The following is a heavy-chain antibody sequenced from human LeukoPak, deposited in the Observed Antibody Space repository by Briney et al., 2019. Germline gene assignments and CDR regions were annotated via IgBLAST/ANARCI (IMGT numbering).Heavy chain of an antibody. Sequence: ASVKVSCKASGCTFTGYNVHWVRQAPGQGLEWLGWINPNSGDTLYPQKFQGRVTLTRDTSISTAYMDLNRLTSDDTAVYYCVRDVHNWNDDYWGQGTLVTVSS. CDR2: INPNSGDT. V-gene: IGHV1-2*02. J-gene: IGHJ4*02. CDR1: GCTFTGYN. CDR3: VRDVHNWNDDY. D-gene: IGHD1-1*01.